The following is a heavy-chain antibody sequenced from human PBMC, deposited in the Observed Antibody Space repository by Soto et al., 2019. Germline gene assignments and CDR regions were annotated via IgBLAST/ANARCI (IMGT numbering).Heavy chain of an antibody. Sequence: QVQLVQSGAEVKKPGCSVKVSCKASGGTFSSYAISWVRQAPGQGLEWMGGIIPIFGTANYAQKFQGRVKITADESTSTAYMELRSLRSEDTAVYYCARDLYSSSWTNWFDPWGQGTLVTVSS. D-gene: IGHD6-13*01. CDR3: ARDLYSSSWTNWFDP. J-gene: IGHJ5*02. V-gene: IGHV1-69*01. CDR2: IIPIFGTA. CDR1: GGTFSSYA.